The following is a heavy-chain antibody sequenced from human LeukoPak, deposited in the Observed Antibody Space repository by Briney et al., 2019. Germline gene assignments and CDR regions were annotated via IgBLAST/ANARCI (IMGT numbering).Heavy chain of an antibody. J-gene: IGHJ4*02. CDR3: GGFGYEAAIDL. Sequence: GGSLRLSCEASGFMFSTYWMTWVRQAPGKGLEFVANIKPDGSETYYVDSVKGRFTISRDNTKNLVFLQMKSLRGEDAAVYHCGGFGYEAAIDLWGQGTLVTVSS. V-gene: IGHV3-7*01. CDR1: GFMFSTYW. D-gene: IGHD2-15*01. CDR2: IKPDGSET.